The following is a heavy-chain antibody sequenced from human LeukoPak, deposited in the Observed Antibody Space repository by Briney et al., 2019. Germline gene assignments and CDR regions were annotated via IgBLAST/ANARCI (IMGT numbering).Heavy chain of an antibody. CDR3: ARSSYGAGSKPYWVDY. V-gene: IGHV4-39*01. D-gene: IGHD3-10*01. J-gene: IGHJ4*02. Sequence: SETLSLTCTVSGGFISSISYYWAWIRQPPGKGLECIRSHSGSTYYNPSLKSRVTISVDTSKKQFSLKLSSVTAADTAVYYCARSSYGAGSKPYWVDYWGQGTLVTVSS. CDR1: GGFISSISYY. CDR2: HSGST.